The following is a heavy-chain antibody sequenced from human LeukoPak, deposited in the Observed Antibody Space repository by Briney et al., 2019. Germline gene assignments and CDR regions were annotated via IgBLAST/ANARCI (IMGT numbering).Heavy chain of an antibody. J-gene: IGHJ4*02. D-gene: IGHD2-15*01. CDR3: AKGVSGGVNTGPFDY. Sequence: PGGSLRLSCVVSGFTFNNHAMSWVRQAPGKGLEWVSTISGSGDSTYYGDSVKDRFILSRDNSKNTLYLQLNSLRAEDTALYYCAKGVSGGVNTGPFDYWGQGTLVTVSS. CDR1: GFTFNNHA. V-gene: IGHV3-23*01. CDR2: ISGSGDST.